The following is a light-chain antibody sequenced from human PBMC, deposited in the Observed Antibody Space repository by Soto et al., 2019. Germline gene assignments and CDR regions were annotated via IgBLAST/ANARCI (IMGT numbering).Light chain of an antibody. Sequence: QSALTQPASVSGSPGQSITISCTGTSSDVGRYNYVSWYQQHPGKAPKLMIYEVSNRPSGVSHRFSGSKSGNTASLTISGLQTEDEADYYCSSFSSITREVFGGGTKLTVL. CDR2: EVS. J-gene: IGLJ2*01. CDR3: SSFSSITREV. V-gene: IGLV2-14*01. CDR1: SSDVGRYNY.